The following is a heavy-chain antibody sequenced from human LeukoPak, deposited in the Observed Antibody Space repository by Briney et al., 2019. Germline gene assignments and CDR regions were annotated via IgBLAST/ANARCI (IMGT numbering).Heavy chain of an antibody. D-gene: IGHD6-19*01. V-gene: IGHV3-66*01. CDR1: GFTVSSNY. J-gene: IGHJ4*02. Sequence: PGGSLRLSCAASGFTVSSNYMSWVRQAPGKGLEWVSVIYSGGSTYYADSVKGRFTISRDNAKNSLYLQMNSLRAEDTAVYYCARALGWQWLVRGHCFDYWGQGTLVTVSS. CDR3: ARALGWQWLVRGHCFDY. CDR2: IYSGGST.